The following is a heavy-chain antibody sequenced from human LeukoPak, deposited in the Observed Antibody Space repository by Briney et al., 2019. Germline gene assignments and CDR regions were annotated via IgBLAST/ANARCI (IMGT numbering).Heavy chain of an antibody. CDR1: GFTVSSNY. J-gene: IGHJ4*02. D-gene: IGHD5-12*01. V-gene: IGHV3-30*02. CDR2: IRYDGSNK. Sequence: PGGSLRLSCAASGFTVSSNYMSWVRQAPGKGLEWVAFIRYDGSNKYYADSVKGRFTISRDNSKNTLYLQMNSLRAEDTAVYYCAKPPSGSGYDYYFDYWGQGTLVTVSS. CDR3: AKPPSGSGYDYYFDY.